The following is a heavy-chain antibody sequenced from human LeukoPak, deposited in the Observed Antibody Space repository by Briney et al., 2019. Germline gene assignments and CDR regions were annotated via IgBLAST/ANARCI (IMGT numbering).Heavy chain of an antibody. V-gene: IGHV3-23*01. CDR2: IGGGSSTT. Sequence: GGSLRLSCTASGFTFSTYVMSWVRQAPGKGLEWVSVIGGGSSTTYYADSVKGRFTISRDNSKKTLYLQMNSLRAEDTAVYYCAKHYSGTLDFWGQGTLVTVSS. J-gene: IGHJ4*02. D-gene: IGHD1-26*01. CDR1: GFTFSTYV. CDR3: AKHYSGTLDF.